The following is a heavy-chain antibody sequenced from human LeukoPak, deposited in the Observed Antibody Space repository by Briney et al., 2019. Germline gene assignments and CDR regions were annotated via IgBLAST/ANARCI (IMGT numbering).Heavy chain of an antibody. CDR1: GGSISSGGYY. V-gene: IGHV4-31*03. J-gene: IGHJ4*02. CDR3: ARREIGYDSSGYFDY. CDR2: IYYSGST. D-gene: IGHD3-22*01. Sequence: PSETLSLTCTVSGGSISSGGYYGSWIRQHPGKGLEWIGYIYYSGSTYYNPSLKSRVTISVDTSKNQFSLKLSSVTAANTAVYYCARREIGYDSSGYFDYWGQGTLVTVSS.